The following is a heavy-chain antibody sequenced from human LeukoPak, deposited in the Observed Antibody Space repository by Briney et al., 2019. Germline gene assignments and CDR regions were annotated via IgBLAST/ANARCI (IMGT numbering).Heavy chain of an antibody. V-gene: IGHV3-48*01. CDR1: GFTFSFYS. J-gene: IGHJ4*02. Sequence: GGSLGLSCAASGFTFSFYSMNWVRQAPGKGLEWVSYISSSSSTIYYADSVKGRFTISRDNAKNSLYLQMNSLRAEDTAVYYCARDRYYYGSGSYYNPPHYWGQGTLVTVSS. D-gene: IGHD3-10*01. CDR2: ISSSSSTI. CDR3: ARDRYYYGSGSYYNPPHY.